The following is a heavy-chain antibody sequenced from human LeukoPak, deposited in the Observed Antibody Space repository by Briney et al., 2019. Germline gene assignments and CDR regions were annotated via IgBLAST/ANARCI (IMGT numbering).Heavy chain of an antibody. CDR2: ISGSGGST. J-gene: IGHJ4*02. CDR3: AKRGVVIRVILVGFHKEAYYFDS. Sequence: GGSLRLSCAVSGITLSNYGMSWVRQAPGKGLEWVAGISGSGGSTNYADSVKGRFTVSRDNPKNTLYLQMNSLRAEDTAVYFCAKRGVVIRVILVGFHKEAYYFDSWGQGALVTVSS. D-gene: IGHD3-22*01. V-gene: IGHV3-23*01. CDR1: GITLSNYG.